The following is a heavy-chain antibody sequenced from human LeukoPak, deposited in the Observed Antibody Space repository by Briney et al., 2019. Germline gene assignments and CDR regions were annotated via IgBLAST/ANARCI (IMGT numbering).Heavy chain of an antibody. J-gene: IGHJ4*02. D-gene: IGHD3-22*01. CDR2: TRGSGGGT. Sequence: GQSLRLSCAVSALTLSNYGMTWVRQAPGKGLEWVAGTRGSGGGTNYADSVKGRFTISRDNRKNTLYLQMNNLRAEDTAVYFCAKRGVVIRVILGGFHKESYYFDCWGQGALVTVSS. CDR3: AKRGVVIRVILGGFHKESYYFDC. V-gene: IGHV3-23*01. CDR1: ALTLSNYG.